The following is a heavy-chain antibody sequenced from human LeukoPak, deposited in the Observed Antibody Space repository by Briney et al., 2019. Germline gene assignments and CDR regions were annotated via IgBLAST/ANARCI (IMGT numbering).Heavy chain of an antibody. CDR2: ISYDGSKN. CDR3: ASARGSNYGSLGD. D-gene: IGHD5-18*01. J-gene: IGHJ4*02. CDR1: GFTFSIYG. V-gene: IGHV3-30*03. Sequence: GGSLRLSCAASGFTFSIYGMHWVRQAPGKGLEWVAVISYDGSKNYFADSVKGRFSISRDNSKNTLYLQMNSLRAEDTAVYYCASARGSNYGSLGDWGQGTLVTVSS.